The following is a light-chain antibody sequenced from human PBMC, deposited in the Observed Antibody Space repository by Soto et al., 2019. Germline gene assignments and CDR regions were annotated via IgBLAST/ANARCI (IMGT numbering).Light chain of an antibody. CDR1: QSLSNW. Sequence: DIQMTQSPSTLSAFVGDRVTITCRASQSLSNWLAWFQLRPGKAPRVLIYKASHLQSGVPSRFSGSGSGTEFTLTISSLQPDDLATYYCQQYSTYPRTFGQGTKVEIK. CDR3: QQYSTYPRT. CDR2: KAS. J-gene: IGKJ1*01. V-gene: IGKV1-5*03.